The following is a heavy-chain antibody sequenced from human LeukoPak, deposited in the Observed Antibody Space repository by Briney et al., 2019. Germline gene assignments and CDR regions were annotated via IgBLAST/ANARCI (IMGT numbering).Heavy chain of an antibody. J-gene: IGHJ4*02. CDR1: GYSLTNFY. Sequence: ASVKGSCKASGYSLTNFYVHWVRQAPGQGLEWMGLIDPNSGGTNYAQKFQGRVTMTRDTSVNTAFLELSRLTSDDTAVYYCAKFDFRGNDRFFDYWGQGSLVTVSS. CDR2: IDPNSGGT. D-gene: IGHD3-10*01. V-gene: IGHV1-2*02. CDR3: AKFDFRGNDRFFDY.